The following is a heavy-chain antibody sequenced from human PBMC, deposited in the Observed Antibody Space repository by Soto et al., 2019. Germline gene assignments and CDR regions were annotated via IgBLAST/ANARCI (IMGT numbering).Heavy chain of an antibody. D-gene: IGHD6-25*01. J-gene: IGHJ6*02. CDR2: ISGLSSYI. CDR3: ARDPQQRLADSYYYGMDV. CDR1: GFTFSRYG. Sequence: EVQLVESGGGLVKPGGSLRLSCAASGFTFSRYGMNWVRQAPGKGLELVSSISGLSSYIYYADSVKGRFTVSRDSAKNSLYVQMNSLRAEDTAVYYCARDPQQRLADSYYYGMDVWGQGTTVIVSS. V-gene: IGHV3-21*02.